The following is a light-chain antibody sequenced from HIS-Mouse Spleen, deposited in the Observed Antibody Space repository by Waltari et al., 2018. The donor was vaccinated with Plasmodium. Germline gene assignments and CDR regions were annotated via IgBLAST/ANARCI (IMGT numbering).Light chain of an antibody. Sequence: QSALTQPASVSGSPGPSITISCTGTRRDVGGYNFVSWYQQHPGKAPKLMIYDVSNRPSGVSNRFSGSKSGNTASLTISGLQAEDEADYYCSSYTSSSTRVFGGGTKLTVL. CDR3: SSYTSSSTRV. V-gene: IGLV2-14*03. CDR2: DVS. J-gene: IGLJ3*02. CDR1: RRDVGGYNF.